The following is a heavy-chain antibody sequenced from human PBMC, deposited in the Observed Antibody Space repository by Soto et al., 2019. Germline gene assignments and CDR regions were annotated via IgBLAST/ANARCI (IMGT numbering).Heavy chain of an antibody. Sequence: GGSLRLSCAASGFTFSSYTMSWVRQVPGKGLEWVSGIGGSGESTYYADSVKGRFSISRDNTRATLYLQMSSLRVEDTAVYYCSESAEQVWFAVFDHWGQGSKVTASS. V-gene: IGHV3-23*01. CDR2: IGGSGEST. D-gene: IGHD3-10*01. CDR3: SESAEQVWFAVFDH. CDR1: GFTFSSYT. J-gene: IGHJ4*02.